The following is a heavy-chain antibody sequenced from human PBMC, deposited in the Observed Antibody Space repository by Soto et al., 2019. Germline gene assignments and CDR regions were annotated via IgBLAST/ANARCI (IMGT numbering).Heavy chain of an antibody. J-gene: IGHJ4*02. CDR1: GGSISSGDYY. Sequence: SETLSLTCTVSGGSISSGDYYWSWIRQPPGKGLGWIGYIYYSVSTYYNSSLKSRVTISVDTSKNQFSLKLSSVTAADTAIYYXARAGQGDSRGYYHFDYWGQGTLVTVSS. V-gene: IGHV4-30-4*01. D-gene: IGHD3-22*01. CDR2: IYYSVST. CDR3: ARAGQGDSRGYYHFDY.